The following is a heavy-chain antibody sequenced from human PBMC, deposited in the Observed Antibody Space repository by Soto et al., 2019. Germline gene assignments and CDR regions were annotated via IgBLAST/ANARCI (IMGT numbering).Heavy chain of an antibody. V-gene: IGHV3-48*02. D-gene: IGHD2-15*01. CDR2: ISSSSSTI. J-gene: IGHJ6*02. CDR1: GFTFSSYS. Sequence: EVQLVESGGGLVQPGGSLRLSCAASGFTFSSYSMNWVRQAPGKGLEWVSYISSSSSTIYYADSVKGRFTISRDNAKNSLYLQMNSLRDEDTAVYYCAVESAGGGKGMDVWGQGTTFTVSS. CDR3: AVESAGGGKGMDV.